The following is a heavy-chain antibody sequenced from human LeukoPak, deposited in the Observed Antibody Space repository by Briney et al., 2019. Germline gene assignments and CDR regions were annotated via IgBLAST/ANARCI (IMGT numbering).Heavy chain of an antibody. V-gene: IGHV4-39*07. CDR3: ARVSSSWYQDWYFDL. Sequence: KSSETLSLTCTVSGGSISSSSYYWSWIRQPPGKGLEWIGEINHTGSTNSNPSLKSRVTISVDTSKNQFSLKLSSVTAADTAVYYCARVSSSWYQDWYFDLWGRGTLVTVPS. CDR1: GGSISSSSYY. D-gene: IGHD6-13*01. J-gene: IGHJ2*01. CDR2: INHTGST.